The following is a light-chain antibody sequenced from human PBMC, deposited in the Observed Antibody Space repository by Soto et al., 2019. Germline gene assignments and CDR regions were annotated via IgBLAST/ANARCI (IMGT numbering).Light chain of an antibody. V-gene: IGKV3-20*01. CDR3: QQYSTSRKT. Sequence: EIVLTQSPGTLSLSPGERATLSCRASQSVRSSFLAWYQQKPGQAPRLLIYGASSRATGIPDRFSGSGSGTDFTLTITRLEPEDSAVYYCQQYSTSRKTFGQGTKVEIK. CDR1: QSVRSSF. CDR2: GAS. J-gene: IGKJ1*01.